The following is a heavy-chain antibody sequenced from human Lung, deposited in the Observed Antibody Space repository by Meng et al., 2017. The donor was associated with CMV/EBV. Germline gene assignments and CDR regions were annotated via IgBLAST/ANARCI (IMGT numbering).Heavy chain of an antibody. D-gene: IGHD3-10*01. Sequence: SXTXXLTXXVYGGSFSGYYWSWIRQPPGKGLEWIGEINHSGSTNYNPSLKSRVTISVDTSKNQFSLKLSSVTAADTAVYYCARSKRNNYYGSGSYSKNYGMDVWGQGTTVXVSS. CDR2: INHSGST. CDR1: GGSFSGYY. V-gene: IGHV4-34*01. J-gene: IGHJ6*02. CDR3: ARSKRNNYYGSGSYSKNYGMDV.